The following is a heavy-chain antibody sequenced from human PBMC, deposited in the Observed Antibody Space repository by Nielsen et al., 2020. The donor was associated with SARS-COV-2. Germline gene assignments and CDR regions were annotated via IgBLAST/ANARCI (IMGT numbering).Heavy chain of an antibody. D-gene: IGHD5-18*01. Sequence: GGSLRLSCAASGFTFSSYWMSWVRQAPGKGLEWVAYISSSSSYTDYADSVKGRVTISRDNAKNSLSLQINSLRAEDTAVYYCAREGDTYGVRNFDYWGQGVMVTVSS. CDR2: ISSSSSYT. CDR1: GFTFSSYW. J-gene: IGHJ4*02. CDR3: AREGDTYGVRNFDY. V-gene: IGHV3-21*05.